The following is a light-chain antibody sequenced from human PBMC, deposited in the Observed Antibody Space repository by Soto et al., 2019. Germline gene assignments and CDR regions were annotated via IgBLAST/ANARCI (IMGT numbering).Light chain of an antibody. CDR2: DVS. CDR3: ISYTSSSPYV. CDR1: SSDVGGYNY. J-gene: IGLJ1*01. V-gene: IGLV2-14*03. Sequence: QSVLTQPASVPGSPGQSITISCTGTSSDVGGYNYVSWYQHHPGKAPKLIIFDVSNRPSGISNRFSGSKSGNTASLTISGLQAEDEADYYCISYTSSSPYVFGTGTKLTVL.